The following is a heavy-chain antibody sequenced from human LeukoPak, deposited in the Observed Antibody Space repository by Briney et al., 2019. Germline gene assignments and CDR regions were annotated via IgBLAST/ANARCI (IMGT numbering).Heavy chain of an antibody. D-gene: IGHD5-18*01. CDR3: TTAPSGYAYMNGWHLDY. J-gene: IGHJ4*02. CDR2: KRKSDGETT. Sequence: GGSLRLSCAASGFGFSYAWMSWVRQAPGKGPEWIGRKRKSDGETTDYAAPVKGRFTISRDDSKNTLFLQMNSLKTEDTAFHYCTTAPSGYAYMNGWHLDYWGQGALVTVSS. CDR1: GFGFSYAW. V-gene: IGHV3-15*01.